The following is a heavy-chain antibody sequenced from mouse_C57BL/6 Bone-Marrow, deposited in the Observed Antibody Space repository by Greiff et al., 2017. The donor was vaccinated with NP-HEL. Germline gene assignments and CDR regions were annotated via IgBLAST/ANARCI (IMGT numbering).Heavy chain of an antibody. D-gene: IGHD1-1*01. CDR1: GYTFTGYW. J-gene: IGHJ3*01. V-gene: IGHV1-9*01. Sequence: QVQLQQSGAELMKPGASVKLSCKATGYTFTGYWIEWVKQRPGHGLEWIGEILPGSGSTNYNEKFKGKATFTADTSSNTAYMQLSSLTTEDSAIYYCARGVIYYYGSSYSWFAYWGQGTLVTVSA. CDR3: ARGVIYYYGSSYSWFAY. CDR2: ILPGSGST.